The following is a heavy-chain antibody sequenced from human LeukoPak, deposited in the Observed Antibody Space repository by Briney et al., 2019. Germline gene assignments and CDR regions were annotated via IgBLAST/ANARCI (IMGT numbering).Heavy chain of an antibody. CDR1: GGSFSGYY. V-gene: IGHV4-34*01. D-gene: IGHD3-9*01. Sequence: PSETLSLTCAVYGGSFSGYYWSWIRQPPGKGLEWIGEINHSGSTNYNPSLKSRVTISVDTSKNQFSLKLSSVTAADTAVYYCARVEILTGYSSDYWGQGTLVTVSS. CDR2: INHSGST. J-gene: IGHJ4*02. CDR3: ARVEILTGYSSDY.